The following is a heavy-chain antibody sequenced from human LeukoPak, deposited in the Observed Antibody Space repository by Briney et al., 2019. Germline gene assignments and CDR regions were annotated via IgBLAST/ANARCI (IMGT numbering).Heavy chain of an antibody. D-gene: IGHD1-26*01. CDR3: ARRQGGSYYDY. J-gene: IGHJ4*02. CDR1: GGSISSSNYY. CDR2: IYYSGSM. Sequence: SETLSLTCTVSGGSISSSNYYWGWIRQPPGKGLERIGSIYYSGSMYYNPSLKSRVTISVDTSKNQFSLKLSSVTAADTAVYYCARRQGGSYYDYWGQGTLVTVSS. V-gene: IGHV4-39*01.